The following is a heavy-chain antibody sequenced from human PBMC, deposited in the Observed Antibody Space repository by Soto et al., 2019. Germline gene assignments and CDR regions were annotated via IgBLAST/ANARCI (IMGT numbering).Heavy chain of an antibody. V-gene: IGHV4-34*01. J-gene: IGHJ6*02. CDR1: GRSFSGYF. CDR2: INHSGST. CDR3: ARDLSGYYYGMDV. Sequence: TLSLPCAVYGRSFSGYFWNWVRQPPGKGLEWIGEINHSGSTKYNPSLKSRVTLSVDTSKNQFSLRVFSVTAADTAVYYWARDLSGYYYGMDVWGQGTTVTVSS.